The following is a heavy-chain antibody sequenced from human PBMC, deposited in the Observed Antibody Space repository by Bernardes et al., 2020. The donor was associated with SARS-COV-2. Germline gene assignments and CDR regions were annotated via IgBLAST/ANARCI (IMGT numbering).Heavy chain of an antibody. Sequence: GGSLRLSCAASGFIFTSYSLNWVRQAPGKGLEWVSSVSSSSTYIFYADSVKGRFTISRDNAKNSVYLQMNSLRAEDTAIYYCARDIGRYCSSTSCPFDPWGQGTLVTVSS. V-gene: IGHV3-21*01. CDR2: VSSSSTYI. CDR1: GFIFTSYS. CDR3: ARDIGRYCSSTSCPFDP. J-gene: IGHJ5*02. D-gene: IGHD2-2*01.